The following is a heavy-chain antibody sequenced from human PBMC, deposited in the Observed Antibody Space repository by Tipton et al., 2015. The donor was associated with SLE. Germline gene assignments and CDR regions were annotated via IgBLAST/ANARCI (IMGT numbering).Heavy chain of an antibody. CDR2: INHSGST. J-gene: IGHJ5*02. D-gene: IGHD3-3*01. Sequence: TLSLTCAVYGGSFSGYYWSWIRQPPGKGLEWIGEINHSGSTNYNPSLKSRVTISVDTSKKQFSLKLSSVTAADTAVYYCVKEAEWHGWFDPWGQGTLVTVSS. V-gene: IGHV4-34*01. CDR3: VKEAEWHGWFDP. CDR1: GGSFSGYY.